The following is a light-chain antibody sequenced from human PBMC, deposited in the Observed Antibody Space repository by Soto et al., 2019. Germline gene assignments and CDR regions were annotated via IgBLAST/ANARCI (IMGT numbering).Light chain of an antibody. J-gene: IGKJ4*01. Sequence: EIVLAQSPPTLSLSPGERATLSCRASQDLGSSLAWYQQKPGQAPRLLIFHTSNRATGIPPRFSGSGTGTDFTLTISSLETEDFAVYYCLQRTNGLTFGGATKVDIK. CDR1: QDLGSS. CDR3: LQRTNGLT. V-gene: IGKV3D-11*01. CDR2: HTS.